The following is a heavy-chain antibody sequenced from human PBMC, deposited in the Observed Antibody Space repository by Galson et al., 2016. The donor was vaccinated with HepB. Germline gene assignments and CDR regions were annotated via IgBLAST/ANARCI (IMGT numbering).Heavy chain of an antibody. CDR3: ARRLDS. Sequence: SLRLSCAASGFTFSTYSMNWVRQAPGKGLEWVSYISSRSDTIYYADSVKGRFIISRDNAKNSLYLQMNSLRDEDTAVYYCARRLDSWGQGTLVTVSS. CDR2: ISSRSDTI. J-gene: IGHJ4*02. V-gene: IGHV3-48*02. CDR1: GFTFSTYS.